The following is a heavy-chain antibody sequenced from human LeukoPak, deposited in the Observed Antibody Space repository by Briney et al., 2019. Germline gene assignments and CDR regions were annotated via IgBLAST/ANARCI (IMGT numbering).Heavy chain of an antibody. Sequence: PSETLSLTCAVYGGSFSGYYWSWIRQPPGKGLEWIGEINHSGSTNYNPSLKNRVTISVDTSKNQFSLKLSSVTAADTAVYYCARGKRGYSSSWYDYWGKGTLVTVSS. D-gene: IGHD6-13*01. CDR2: INHSGST. CDR3: ARGKRGYSSSWYDY. V-gene: IGHV4-34*01. J-gene: IGHJ4*02. CDR1: GGSFSGYY.